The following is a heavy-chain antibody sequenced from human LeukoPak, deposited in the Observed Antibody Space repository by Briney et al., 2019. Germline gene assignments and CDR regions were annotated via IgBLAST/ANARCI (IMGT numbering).Heavy chain of an antibody. CDR1: GYSFTSYW. D-gene: IGHD5-24*01. J-gene: IGHJ4*02. CDR3: ARHFRVLEGDGYNDY. V-gene: IGHV5-10-1*01. Sequence: GESLKISCKGSGYSFTSYWISWVRQMPGKGLEWMGMIDPSDSYTNYSPSFQGRVTISADNSINTASLQWSSLKASDTAMYYCARHFRVLEGDGYNDYWGQGTLVTGSS. CDR2: IDPSDSYT.